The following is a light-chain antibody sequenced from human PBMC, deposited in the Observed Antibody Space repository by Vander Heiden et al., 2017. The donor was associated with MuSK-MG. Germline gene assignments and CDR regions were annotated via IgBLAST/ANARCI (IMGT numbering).Light chain of an antibody. CDR3: CSYAGSYTWV. V-gene: IGLV2-11*01. CDR1: SSDVGGYNY. J-gene: IGLJ3*02. Sequence: QAALPQPHSVSRSRGQSVTISCTGTSSDVGGYNYVSWYQQHPGKAPKLMIYDVSKRPSGVPDRFSGSKSGNTASLTISGLQAEDEADYYCCSYAGSYTWVFGGGTKLTVL. CDR2: DVS.